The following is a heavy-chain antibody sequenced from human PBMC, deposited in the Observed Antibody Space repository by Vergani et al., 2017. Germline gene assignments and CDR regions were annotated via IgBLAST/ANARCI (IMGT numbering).Heavy chain of an antibody. CDR3: FYDFWAGYDSGDV. D-gene: IGHD3/OR15-3a*01. Sequence: EVHLVESGGGLVQPGESLTLSCATSGLTFSDSAIHWVRQTSGKGLEWIGLIRDKAYNYATVYAVSVKGRFTISRDDSKKTAYLQMNGLTTEDTAVYYCFYDFWAGYDSGDVWGKGTTVTVSS. CDR1: GLTFSDSA. J-gene: IGHJ6*04. CDR2: IRDKAYNYAT. V-gene: IGHV3-73*02.